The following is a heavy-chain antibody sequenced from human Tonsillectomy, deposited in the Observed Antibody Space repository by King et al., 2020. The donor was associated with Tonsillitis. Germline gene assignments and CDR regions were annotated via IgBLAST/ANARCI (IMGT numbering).Heavy chain of an antibody. D-gene: IGHD3-22*01. V-gene: IGHV5-51*01. CDR2: IYPGDSDT. Sequence: QLVQSGAEVKKPGESLKISCKGSGYSFTSYWIGWVRQMPGKGLEWMGIIYPGDSDTRYSPSFQGQVTISADKSISTAYLQWSSLKASDTAMYYCARLPPKYYYDSSGPTHIPYYMDVWGEGTTVTVSS. CDR1: GYSFTSYW. CDR3: ARLPPKYYYDSSGPTHIPYYMDV. J-gene: IGHJ6*03.